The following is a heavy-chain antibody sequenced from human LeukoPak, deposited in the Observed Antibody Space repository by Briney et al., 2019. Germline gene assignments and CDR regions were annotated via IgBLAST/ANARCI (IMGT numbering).Heavy chain of an antibody. CDR3: AKDTGRATVTSFDY. V-gene: IGHV3-30*02. CDR2: IRYDGSNK. D-gene: IGHD4-17*01. Sequence: PGGSLRLSCAASGFTFSSYGMHWVRQAPGKGLEWVAFIRYDGSNKYYADSVKGRFTISRDNSKSTLYLQMNSLRAEDTAVYYCAKDTGRATVTSFDYWGQGTLVTVSS. J-gene: IGHJ4*02. CDR1: GFTFSSYG.